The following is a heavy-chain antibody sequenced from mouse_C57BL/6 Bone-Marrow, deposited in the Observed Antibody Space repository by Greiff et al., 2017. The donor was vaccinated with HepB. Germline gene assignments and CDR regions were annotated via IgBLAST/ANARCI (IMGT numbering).Heavy chain of an antibody. CDR1: GFTFSDYG. V-gene: IGHV5-17*01. D-gene: IGHD1-1*01. Sequence: EVKVVESGGGLVKPGGSLKLSCAASGFTFSDYGMHWVRQAPEKGLEWVAYISSGSSTIYYADTVKGRFTISRDNAKNTLFLQMTSLRSEDTAMYYCARGTTVVAGFDYWGQGTTLTVSS. CDR2: ISSGSSTI. J-gene: IGHJ2*01. CDR3: ARGTTVVAGFDY.